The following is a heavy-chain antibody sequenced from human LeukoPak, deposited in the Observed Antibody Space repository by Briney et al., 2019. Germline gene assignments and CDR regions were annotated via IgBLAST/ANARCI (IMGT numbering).Heavy chain of an antibody. CDR2: IYHSGST. J-gene: IGHJ4*02. V-gene: IGHV4-4*02. Sequence: KASETLSLTCAVSGGSISSSHWWSCLRQPPGKGLEWIGEIYHSGSTNYNPSLKSRVTISVDKSKNQFSLKLSSVTAADTAVYYCARRYRGLQWLVPDGFDYWGQGTLVTVSS. CDR1: GGSISSSHW. D-gene: IGHD6-19*01. CDR3: ARRYRGLQWLVPDGFDY.